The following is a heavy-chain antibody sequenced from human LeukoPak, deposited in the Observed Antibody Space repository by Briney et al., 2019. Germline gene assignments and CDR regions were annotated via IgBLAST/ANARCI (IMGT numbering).Heavy chain of an antibody. D-gene: IGHD5-12*01. CDR2: ISYDGSNK. Sequence: GGSLRLPCAASGFTFSSYAMHWVRQAPGKGLEWVAVISYDGSNKYYADSVKGRFTISRDNSKNTLYLQMNSLRAEDTAVYYCAREEWLRFFNYWGQGTLVTVSS. CDR3: AREEWLRFFNY. CDR1: GFTFSSYA. J-gene: IGHJ4*02. V-gene: IGHV3-30*04.